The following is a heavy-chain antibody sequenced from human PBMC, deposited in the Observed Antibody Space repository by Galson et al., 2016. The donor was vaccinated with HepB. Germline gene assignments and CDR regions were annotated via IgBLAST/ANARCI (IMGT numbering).Heavy chain of an antibody. CDR1: GFTFRSSV. CDR3: ARDLVLGDFWNYGMDS. V-gene: IGHV3-23*01. CDR2: ISGSGGST. D-gene: IGHD3-3*01. Sequence: SLRLSCAASGFTFRSSVMRWVRQAPGEGLEWVSSISGSGGSTYYADSVNGRFTISRDNSKSTLYLQMTSLTVEDTAVYYCARDLVLGDFWNYGMDSWGQGTTVTVSS. J-gene: IGHJ6*02.